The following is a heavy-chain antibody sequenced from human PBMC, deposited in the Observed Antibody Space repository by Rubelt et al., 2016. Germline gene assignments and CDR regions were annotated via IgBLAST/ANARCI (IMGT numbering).Heavy chain of an antibody. CDR2: ISSSGSTI. CDR1: GFTFSSYA. CDR3: ARAMTTVTTNYYGMDV. V-gene: IGHV3-48*03. J-gene: IGHJ6*02. Sequence: VQLVESGGGVVQPGRSLRLSCAASGFTFSSYAMHWVRQAPGKGLEWVSYISSSGSTIYYADSVKGRVTMSRDNAKNSRYLQMNSLGAEDTAVYYCARAMTTVTTNYYGMDVWGQGTTVTVSS. D-gene: IGHD4-17*01.